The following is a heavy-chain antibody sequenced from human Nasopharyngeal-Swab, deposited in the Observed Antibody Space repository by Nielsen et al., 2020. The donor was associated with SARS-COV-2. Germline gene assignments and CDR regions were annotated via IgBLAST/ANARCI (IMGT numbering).Heavy chain of an antibody. CDR3: ARGSIAAAGNWYFDL. D-gene: IGHD6-13*01. Sequence: GGSLGLSCAASGFTFNTYAISWVRQAPGKGLEWVSVISGSDYSTKYADSVKGRFTISRDNSKNTLYLQMGSLRAEDMAVYYCARGSIAAAGNWYFDLWGRGTLVTVSS. V-gene: IGHV3-23*01. CDR1: GFTFNTYA. J-gene: IGHJ2*01. CDR2: ISGSDYST.